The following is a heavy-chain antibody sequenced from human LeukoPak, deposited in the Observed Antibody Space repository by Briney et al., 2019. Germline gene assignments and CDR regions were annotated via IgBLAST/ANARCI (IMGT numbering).Heavy chain of an antibody. J-gene: IGHJ6*02. V-gene: IGHV3-48*01. CDR3: ARGEQMGNYNPHGMDV. CDR1: GFTFSSYS. Sequence: QAGGSLRLSCAASGFTFSSYSMNWVRQAPGKGLEWVSYISSSSSTIYYADSVKGRFTISRDNAKNSLYLQMNSLRAEDTAVYYCARGEQMGNYNPHGMDVWGQGTTVTVSS. CDR2: ISSSSSTI. D-gene: IGHD1-7*01.